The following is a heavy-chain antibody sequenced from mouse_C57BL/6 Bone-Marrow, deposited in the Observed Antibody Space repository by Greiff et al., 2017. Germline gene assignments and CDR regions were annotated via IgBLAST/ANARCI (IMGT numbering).Heavy chain of an antibody. CDR3: TGGLLTGV. D-gene: IGHD2-3*01. J-gene: IGHJ1*03. V-gene: IGHV14-4*01. Sequence: EVQRVESGAELVRPGASVKLSCTASGFNIKDDYMHWVKQRPEQGLEWIGWIDPENGDTEYASKFQGKATITADTSSNTAYLQLSSLTSEDTAVYYCTGGLLTGVWGTGTTVTVSS. CDR1: GFNIKDDY. CDR2: IDPENGDT.